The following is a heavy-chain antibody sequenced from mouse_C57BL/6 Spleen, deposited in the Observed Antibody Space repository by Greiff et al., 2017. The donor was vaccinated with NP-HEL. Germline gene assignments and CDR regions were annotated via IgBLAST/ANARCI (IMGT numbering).Heavy chain of an antibody. CDR2: IDPSDSYT. V-gene: IGHV1-69*01. Sequence: QVQLQQPGAELVMPGASVKLSCKASGYTFTSYWMHWVKQRPGQGLEWIGEIDPSDSYTNYNQKFKGKSTLTVDKSSSTAYMQLSSLTSEDSAVYYCARRGSLGQLDCWGKGTTLTVSS. CDR3: ARRGSLGQLDC. J-gene: IGHJ2*01. CDR1: GYTFTSYW. D-gene: IGHD4-1*01.